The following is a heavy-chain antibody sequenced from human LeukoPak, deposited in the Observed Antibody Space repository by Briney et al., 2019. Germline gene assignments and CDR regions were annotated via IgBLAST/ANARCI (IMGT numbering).Heavy chain of an antibody. CDR2: IIPIFGTA. CDR3: ARDQAYSYGYEN. V-gene: IGHV1-69*06. D-gene: IGHD5-18*01. CDR1: GYTFTSYD. Sequence: ASVKVSCKASGYTFTSYDINWVRQATGQGLEWMGGIIPIFGTANYAQKFQGRVTITADKSTSTAYMELSSLRSEDTAVYYCARDQAYSYGYENWGQRTLVTVSS. J-gene: IGHJ4*02.